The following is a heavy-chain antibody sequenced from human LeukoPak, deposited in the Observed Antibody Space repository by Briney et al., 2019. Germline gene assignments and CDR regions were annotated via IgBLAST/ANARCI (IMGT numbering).Heavy chain of an antibody. J-gene: IGHJ4*02. D-gene: IGHD1-1*01. V-gene: IGHV4-4*07. CDR1: GGSFSSSY. CDR3: ARDYSQAGESGIPTDY. CDR2: IYSSGRT. Sequence: SETLSLTCIVSGGSFSSSYWRWIRHPVRRGLGWIGRIYSSGRTNYNPSLKSRVIMSIDTSKNQFSLNLSSVTAADTAVYYCARDYSQAGESGIPTDYWGQGILVIVSS.